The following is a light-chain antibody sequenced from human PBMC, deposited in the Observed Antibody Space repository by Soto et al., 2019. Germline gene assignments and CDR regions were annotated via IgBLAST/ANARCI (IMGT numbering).Light chain of an antibody. V-gene: IGKV3-20*01. CDR3: QQYGTSEII. CDR2: DTS. Sequence: EIVLTQSPGTLYLSPGERATLSCRASQTLSNSFIAWYQQQPGQAPRLLIYDTSSRATGVPDRYSASGSGTDFTLTISRLEPEDFAVFFCQQYGTSEIIFGQGTRLEIK. CDR1: QTLSNSF. J-gene: IGKJ5*01.